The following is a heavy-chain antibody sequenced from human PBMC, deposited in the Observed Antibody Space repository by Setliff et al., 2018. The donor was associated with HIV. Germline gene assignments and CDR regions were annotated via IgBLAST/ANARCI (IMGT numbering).Heavy chain of an antibody. CDR1: GGSISSRNFY. CDR3: AREVRWELPQGFDH. Sequence: PSETLSLTCTVSGGSISSRNFYWGWIRQPPGKGLEWIGSIAYTGSGYYNSSLKSRVTISVDTSRNECSLKLTSVTAADTAVYYCAREVRWELPQGFDHWDQGSQVTVSS. V-gene: IGHV4-39*07. CDR2: IAYTGSG. J-gene: IGHJ4*02. D-gene: IGHD1-26*01.